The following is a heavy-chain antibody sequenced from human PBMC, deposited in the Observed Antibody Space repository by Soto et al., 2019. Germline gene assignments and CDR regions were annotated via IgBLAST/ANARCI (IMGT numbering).Heavy chain of an antibody. Sequence: EVQLVESGGGLVQPGGSLRLSCAASGFTFSSYWMSWVRQAPGKGLEWVANIKQDGSEKYYVDSVKGRFTISRDNAKNSLYLQMNSLRAEDTAVYYCARARAEYYDSSGYPLGYWGQGTLVTVSS. CDR2: IKQDGSEK. D-gene: IGHD3-22*01. V-gene: IGHV3-7*04. CDR3: ARARAEYYDSSGYPLGY. CDR1: GFTFSSYW. J-gene: IGHJ4*02.